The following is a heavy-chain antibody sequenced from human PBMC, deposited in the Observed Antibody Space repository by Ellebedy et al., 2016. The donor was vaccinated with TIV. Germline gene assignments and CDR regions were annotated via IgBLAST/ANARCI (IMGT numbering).Heavy chain of an antibody. CDR1: GFTFSSSA. V-gene: IGHV3-23*01. J-gene: IGHJ4*02. CDR2: FGVSGHTT. CDR3: AKGRSGTYIHHAFDY. Sequence: GESLKISCAASGFTFSSSAISWVRQAPGKGLEWVPGFGVSGHTTYYTDSVKDRFTVSIVNSRNPLYLQMKSLRAEDTAIDYSAKGRSGTYIHHAFDYWGQGTLVTVSS. D-gene: IGHD1-14*01.